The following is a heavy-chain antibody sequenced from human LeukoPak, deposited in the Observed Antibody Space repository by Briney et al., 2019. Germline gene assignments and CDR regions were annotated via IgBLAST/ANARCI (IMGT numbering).Heavy chain of an antibody. CDR2: INPSGGST. J-gene: IGHJ4*02. CDR3: ARDSWGYCSSTSCYGSFDY. D-gene: IGHD2-2*01. Sequence: ASVKVSCKASGYTFTSYYMHWVRQAPGQGLEWMGIINPSGGSTSYAQKFQGRVTMTRDTSTSTVYMELSSLRSEDTAVYYCARDSWGYCSSTSCYGSFDYWGQGTLVTVSS. CDR1: GYTFTSYY. V-gene: IGHV1-46*01.